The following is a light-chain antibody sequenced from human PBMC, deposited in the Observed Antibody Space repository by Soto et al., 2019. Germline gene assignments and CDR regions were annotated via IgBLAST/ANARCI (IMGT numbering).Light chain of an antibody. Sequence: EIVLTQSPGTLSLSPGERATLSCRASQHIDVYLDWLQQKPGQSPRLLIFDAAARATGTPTRFSGSGSGTDFTLTISSLEPEDFAVYYWQQRGDWPLTVGPGTKVDIK. J-gene: IGKJ3*01. CDR1: QHIDVY. V-gene: IGKV3-11*01. CDR3: QQRGDWPLT. CDR2: DAA.